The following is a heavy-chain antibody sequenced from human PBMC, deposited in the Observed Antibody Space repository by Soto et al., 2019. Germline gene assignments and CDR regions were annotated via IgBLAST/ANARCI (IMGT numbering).Heavy chain of an antibody. Sequence: PGGSLGLSCAASGFTLWSYDMHWVRKATGKGLEWVSAIGTAGDTYYPGSVKGRFTISRENAKNSLYLQMNSLRAGDTAVYYCARRAYYDFWSGYSSEYYYYYMDVWGKGTTVTVSS. CDR3: ARRAYYDFWSGYSSEYYYYYMDV. V-gene: IGHV3-13*01. J-gene: IGHJ6*03. CDR1: GFTLWSYD. CDR2: IGTAGDT. D-gene: IGHD3-3*01.